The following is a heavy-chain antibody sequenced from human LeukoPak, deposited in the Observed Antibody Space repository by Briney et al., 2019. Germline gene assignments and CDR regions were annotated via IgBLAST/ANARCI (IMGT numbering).Heavy chain of an antibody. J-gene: IGHJ4*02. CDR2: INPSGGDT. CDR3: ARENGGEGY. V-gene: IGHV1-46*01. CDR1: GYTFISYN. D-gene: IGHD2-21*01. Sequence: ASVKVSCKASGYTFISYNMHWVRQAPGQGLQWMGMINPSGGDTTYAQKLQGRITMTRDTSTSTVYMELSSLRSEDTAVYYCARENGGEGYWGQGTLVTVSS.